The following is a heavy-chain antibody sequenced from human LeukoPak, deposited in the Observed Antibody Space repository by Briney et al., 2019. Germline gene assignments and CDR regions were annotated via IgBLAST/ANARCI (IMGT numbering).Heavy chain of an antibody. D-gene: IGHD2-15*01. Sequence: PGGSLRLSCAASGFTFSSYAMSWVRQAPGKGLEWVSAISGSGGSTYYADSVKGRFTISRDNSKNTLYLQMNSLRAEDTAVYYCAKGDVVVVAALIDYWGQGTLVTVSS. J-gene: IGHJ4*02. CDR3: AKGDVVVVAALIDY. CDR1: GFTFSSYA. CDR2: ISGSGGST. V-gene: IGHV3-23*01.